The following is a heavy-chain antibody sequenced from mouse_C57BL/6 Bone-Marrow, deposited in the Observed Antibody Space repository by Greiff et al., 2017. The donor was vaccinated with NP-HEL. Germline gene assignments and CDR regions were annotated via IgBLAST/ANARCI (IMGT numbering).Heavy chain of an antibody. CDR3: ARRLTLFDY. Sequence: EVKLMESGGGLVKPGGSLKLSCAASGFTFSDYGMHWVRQAPEKGLEWVAYISSGSSTIYYADTVKGRFTISRDNAKNTRFLQMTSLRSEDTAMYDCARRLTLFDYWGQGTTLTVSS. V-gene: IGHV5-17*01. D-gene: IGHD3-2*02. J-gene: IGHJ2*01. CDR2: ISSGSSTI. CDR1: GFTFSDYG.